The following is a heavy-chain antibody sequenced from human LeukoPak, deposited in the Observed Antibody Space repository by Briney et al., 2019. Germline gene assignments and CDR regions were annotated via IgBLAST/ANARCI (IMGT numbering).Heavy chain of an antibody. CDR2: INHSGST. J-gene: IGHJ6*02. CDR3: ARKSPLYCSSTSCYTFFRTRNYYYGMDV. CDR1: GGSFSGYY. Sequence: PSETLSLTCAVYGGSFSGYYWSWLRQPPGKGLEWIGEINHSGSTNYNPSLKSRVTISVDTSKNLFSLKLSSVTAADTAVYYCARKSPLYCSSTSCYTFFRTRNYYYGMDVWGQGTTVTVSS. D-gene: IGHD2-2*02. V-gene: IGHV4-34*01.